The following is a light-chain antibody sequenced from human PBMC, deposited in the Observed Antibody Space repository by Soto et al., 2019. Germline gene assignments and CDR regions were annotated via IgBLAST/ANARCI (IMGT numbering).Light chain of an antibody. J-gene: IGLJ1*01. CDR2: DVS. V-gene: IGLV2-11*01. CDR3: CSYAGSYTNV. Sequence: QSVLTQPRSVSGSPGQSVTISCTGTSSDVGGYNYVSWYQQHPGKAPQLMIYDVSKRPSGVTARFSGSKSGNTASLTISGLQAKDEADYYCCSYAGSYTNVFGTGTKVTVL. CDR1: SSDVGGYNY.